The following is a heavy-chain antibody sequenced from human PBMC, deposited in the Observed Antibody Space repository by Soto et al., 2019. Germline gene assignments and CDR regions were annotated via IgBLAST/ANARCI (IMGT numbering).Heavy chain of an antibody. J-gene: IGHJ4*02. Sequence: QITLNESGPTQEQPRQTLTLTCTFSGFSLTTSGVGVGWIRHSPGKAPEWLALIYWDDDKRYSPSLKSRLTIHKATSKNQVVLTMADLEPADTATYYCAHRVLRTVFGLVTTTAIYFDFWGQGTPVAVSS. V-gene: IGHV2-5*02. D-gene: IGHD3-3*01. CDR3: AHRVLRTVFGLVTTTAIYFDF. CDR2: IYWDDDK. CDR1: GFSLTTSGVG.